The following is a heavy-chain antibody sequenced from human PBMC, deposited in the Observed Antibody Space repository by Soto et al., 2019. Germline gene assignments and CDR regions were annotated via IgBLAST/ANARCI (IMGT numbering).Heavy chain of an antibody. Sequence: GGSLRLSCAASGFTFSSYWMHWVRQAPGKGLVWVSRINTDGSSTTYADSVKGRFTMSRDNARKTLYLQMNSLRAEDTAVYYCARDYGDYAAWYFDLWGRGTLVTVSS. V-gene: IGHV3-74*01. CDR1: GFTFSSYW. D-gene: IGHD4-17*01. CDR2: INTDGSST. CDR3: ARDYGDYAAWYFDL. J-gene: IGHJ2*01.